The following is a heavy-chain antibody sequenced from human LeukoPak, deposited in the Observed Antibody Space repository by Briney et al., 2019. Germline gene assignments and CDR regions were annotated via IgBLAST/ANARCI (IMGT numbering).Heavy chain of an antibody. CDR3: AKGGGGRLIYYYYMDV. CDR2: ISSSSSTI. CDR1: GFTFSSYS. J-gene: IGHJ6*03. D-gene: IGHD3-16*01. V-gene: IGHV3-48*04. Sequence: GGSLRLSCAASGFTFSSYSMNWVRQAPGKGLEWVSYISSSSSTIYYADSMKGRFTISRDNAKNSLYLQMNSLRAEDMALYYCAKGGGGRLIYYYYMDVWGKGTTVTVSS.